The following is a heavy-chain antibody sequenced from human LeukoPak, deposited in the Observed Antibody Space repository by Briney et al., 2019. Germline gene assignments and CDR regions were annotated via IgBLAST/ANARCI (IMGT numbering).Heavy chain of an antibody. CDR2: ISSSGSTI. J-gene: IGHJ4*02. Sequence: GGSLRLPCAASGFTFSSYEMNWVRQAPGKGLEWVSFISSSGSTIYYADSVKGRFTISRDNAKNSLYLQMNSLRAEDTAIYYCARAGRYFDYWGQGTLVTVSS. V-gene: IGHV3-48*03. CDR3: ARAGRYFDY. CDR1: GFTFSSYE.